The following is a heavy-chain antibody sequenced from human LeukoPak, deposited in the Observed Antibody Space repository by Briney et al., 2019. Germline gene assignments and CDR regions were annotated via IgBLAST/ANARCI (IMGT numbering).Heavy chain of an antibody. CDR1: GGSISSSNW. CDR3: ARDYLGAGTVGATSGY. V-gene: IGHV4-4*02. J-gene: IGHJ4*02. CDR2: IYYTVST. Sequence: SETLSLTCAVSGGSISSSNWWSWVRQPPGKGLEWIGYIYYTVSTNYNPSLKSRVTISVDTSKNQFSLKLSSVTAADTAVYYCARDYLGAGTVGATSGYWGQGTLVTVSS. D-gene: IGHD1-26*01.